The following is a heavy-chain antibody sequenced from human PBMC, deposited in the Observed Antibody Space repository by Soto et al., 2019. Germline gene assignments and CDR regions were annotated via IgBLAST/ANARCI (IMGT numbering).Heavy chain of an antibody. CDR3: ASLVVVKGGWFDP. Sequence: SETLSLTCAVSGGSISSGGYSWSWIRQPPGKGLEWIGYIYHSGSTYYNPSLKSRVTISVDRSKNQFSLKLSSVTAADTAVYYCASLVVVKGGWFDPWGQGTLVTVSS. V-gene: IGHV4-30-2*01. D-gene: IGHD3-22*01. CDR1: GGSISSGGYS. J-gene: IGHJ5*02. CDR2: IYHSGST.